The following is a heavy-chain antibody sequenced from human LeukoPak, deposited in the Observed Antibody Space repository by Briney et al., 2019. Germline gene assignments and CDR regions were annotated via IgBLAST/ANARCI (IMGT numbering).Heavy chain of an antibody. J-gene: IGHJ4*02. D-gene: IGHD3-22*01. CDR2: ISSSGSYI. Sequence: GGSLRLPCAASGFTFSSYSMNWVRQAPGKGLEWLSSISSSGSYIYYADSVKGRFTISRDNAKNSLYLQMNSLRAEDTAVYYCARVYYYDSSGYLGYWGQGTLVTVSS. CDR1: GFTFSSYS. CDR3: ARVYYYDSSGYLGY. V-gene: IGHV3-21*01.